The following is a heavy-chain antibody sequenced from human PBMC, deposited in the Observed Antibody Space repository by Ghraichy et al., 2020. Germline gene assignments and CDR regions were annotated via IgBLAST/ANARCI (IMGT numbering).Heavy chain of an antibody. CDR1: GFTFSSYW. CDR3: ARVGLYSSSWYNS. D-gene: IGHD6-13*01. V-gene: IGHV3-74*01. CDR2: INSDGSST. J-gene: IGHJ4*02. Sequence: LSLTCAASGFTFSSYWMHWVRQAPGKGLVWVSRINSDGSSTSYADSVKGRLTISRDNAKNTLYLQMNSLRAEDTAVYYCARVGLYSSSWYNSWGQGTLVTVSS.